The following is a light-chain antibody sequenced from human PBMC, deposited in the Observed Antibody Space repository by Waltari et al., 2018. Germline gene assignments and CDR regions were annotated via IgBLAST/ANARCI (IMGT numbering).Light chain of an antibody. Sequence: EIVLTQSPATLSLSPGERATLSCWASQNIGRHLAWYQQRPGQAPSLVIYDASNRATGIPARFSGSGSGTDFTLTISSLQPDDFATYYCQQFNTYPIPFGRGTKVDIK. CDR1: QNIGRH. V-gene: IGKV3-11*01. CDR2: DAS. CDR3: QQFNTYPIP. J-gene: IGKJ3*01.